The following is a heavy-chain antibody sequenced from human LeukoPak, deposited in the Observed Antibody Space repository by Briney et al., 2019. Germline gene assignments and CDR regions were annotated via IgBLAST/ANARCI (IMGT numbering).Heavy chain of an antibody. J-gene: IGHJ4*02. D-gene: IGHD6-13*01. Sequence: SETLSLTCTVSGGSICSGSYYWSWIRQPVGKGLEWIGRIYTSGSTNYNPSLKSRVTISVDTSKNQFSLKLSSVTAADTAVYYCARGRLAAAGTGDLDYWGQGTLVTVSS. V-gene: IGHV4-61*02. CDR2: IYTSGST. CDR1: GGSICSGSYY. CDR3: ARGRLAAAGTGDLDY.